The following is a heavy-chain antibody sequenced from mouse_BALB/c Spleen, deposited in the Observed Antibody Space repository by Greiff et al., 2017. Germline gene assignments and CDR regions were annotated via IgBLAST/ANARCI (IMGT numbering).Heavy chain of an antibody. V-gene: IGHV5-17*02. J-gene: IGHJ2*01. CDR2: ISSGSSTI. D-gene: IGHD1-1*01. CDR3: ARSGIYYYGLDY. CDR1: GFTFSSFG. Sequence: EVKVEESGGGLVQPGGSRKLSCAASGFTFSSFGMHWVRQAPEKGLEWVAYISSGSSTIYYADTVKGRFTISRDNPKNTLFLQMTSLRSEDTAMYYCARSGIYYYGLDYWGQGTTLTVSS.